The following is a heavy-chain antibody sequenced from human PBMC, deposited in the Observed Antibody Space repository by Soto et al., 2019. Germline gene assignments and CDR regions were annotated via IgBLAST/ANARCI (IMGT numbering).Heavy chain of an antibody. Sequence: EVQLVESGGGLVKPGGPLRLSCAASGFTFSSYSMNWVRQAPGKGLEWVSSISSSSSYIYYADSVKGRFTISRDNAKNSLYLQMNSLRAEDTAVYYCARDHSSSWYPKYYFDYWGQGTLVTVSS. CDR2: ISSSSSYI. D-gene: IGHD6-13*01. J-gene: IGHJ4*02. CDR1: GFTFSSYS. CDR3: ARDHSSSWYPKYYFDY. V-gene: IGHV3-21*01.